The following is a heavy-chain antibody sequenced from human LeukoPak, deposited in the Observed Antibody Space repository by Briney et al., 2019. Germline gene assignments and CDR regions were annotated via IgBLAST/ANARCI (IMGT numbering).Heavy chain of an antibody. V-gene: IGHV3-23*01. CDR3: AKDDGNNAKLLLDY. CDR2: ISSSGDST. CDR1: GFTFSNYG. Sequence: PGGSLRLSCAVSGFTFSNYGMSWVRQAPGKGLEWVSVISSSGDSTYYADSVKGRFTISRDNSKNTLYLQMNGLRAEDTAIYYCAKDDGNNAKLLLDYWGQGTLATVSS. D-gene: IGHD2/OR15-2a*01. J-gene: IGHJ4*02.